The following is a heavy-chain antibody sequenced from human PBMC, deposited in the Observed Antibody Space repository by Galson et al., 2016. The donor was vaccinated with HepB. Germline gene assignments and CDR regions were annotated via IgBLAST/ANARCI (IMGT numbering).Heavy chain of an antibody. CDR2: IHYSGTT. J-gene: IGHJ4*02. CDR1: GDSISSTNYY. CDR3: ARGGYSGYAGLDY. V-gene: IGHV4-39*07. Sequence: LSLTCTVSGDSISSTNYYWAWIRQPPGKGLEWIGIIHYSGTTYYNPSLKRRLTISVATSKNQNSLKLTSMTAADTAVYYCARGGYSGYAGLDYWGQGTLVTVSS. D-gene: IGHD5-12*01.